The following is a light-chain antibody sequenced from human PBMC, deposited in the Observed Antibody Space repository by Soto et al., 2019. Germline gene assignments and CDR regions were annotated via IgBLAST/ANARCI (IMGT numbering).Light chain of an antibody. CDR1: QGIGSA. CDR3: LLFNTYPQA. Sequence: GDRVTITCRARQGIGSALAWYQQATGKPPKLLIFDASTLENGVPSRFSGGGSGTDFTLTISSLQPEDFATYYCLLFNTYPQAFGGGTKVEIK. J-gene: IGKJ4*01. V-gene: IGKV1-13*02. CDR2: DAS.